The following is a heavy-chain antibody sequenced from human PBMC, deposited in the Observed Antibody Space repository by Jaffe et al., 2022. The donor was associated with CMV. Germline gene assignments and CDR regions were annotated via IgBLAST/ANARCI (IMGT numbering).Heavy chain of an antibody. CDR2: ISWNSGSI. J-gene: IGHJ6*02. V-gene: IGHV3-9*01. CDR3: AKDMAYCSGGSCYPRNYYYGMDV. D-gene: IGHD2-15*01. CDR1: GFTFDDYA. Sequence: EVQLVESGGGLVQPGRSLRLSCAASGFTFDDYAMHWVRQAPGKGLEWVSGISWNSGSIGYADSVKGRFTISRDNAKNSLYLQMNSLRAEDTALYYCAKDMAYCSGGSCYPRNYYYGMDVWGQGTTVTVSS.